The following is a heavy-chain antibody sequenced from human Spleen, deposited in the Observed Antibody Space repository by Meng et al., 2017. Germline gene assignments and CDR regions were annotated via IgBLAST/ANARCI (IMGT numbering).Heavy chain of an antibody. CDR3: ATVGMGLDS. V-gene: IGHV4-39*07. J-gene: IGHJ4*02. CDR2: IYYSGST. D-gene: IGHD7-27*01. Sequence: QRPLQESGPGLVKPSVALSLTCTVSGGSISSSSYYWGWIRQPPGKGLEWIGSIYYSGSTYYNPSLKSRVTISVDTSKNQFSLKLSSVTAADTAVYYCATVGMGLDSWGQGILVTVSS. CDR1: GGSISSSSYY.